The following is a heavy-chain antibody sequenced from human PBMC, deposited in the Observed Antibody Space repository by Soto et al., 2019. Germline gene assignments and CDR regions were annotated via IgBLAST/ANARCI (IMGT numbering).Heavy chain of an antibody. V-gene: IGHV4-30-4*01. Sequence: PSETLSLTCTVSGGSISSGDYYWSWIRQPPGKGLEWIGYIYYSGSTYYNPSLKSRVTISVDTSKNQFSLKLSSVTAADTAVYYCASTGGLQTGAFDIWGQGXMVTV. CDR3: ASTGGLQTGAFDI. CDR2: IYYSGST. D-gene: IGHD7-27*01. CDR1: GGSISSGDYY. J-gene: IGHJ3*02.